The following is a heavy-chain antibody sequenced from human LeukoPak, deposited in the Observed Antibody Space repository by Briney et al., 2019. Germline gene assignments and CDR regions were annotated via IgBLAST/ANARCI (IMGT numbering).Heavy chain of an antibody. D-gene: IGHD6-13*01. CDR1: GLIFTNAW. V-gene: IGHV3-15*01. J-gene: IGHJ6*02. CDR2: IKSKTDGGTI. Sequence: GGSLRLSCAASGLIFTNAWMSWVRRAPGKGLEWVGRIKSKTDGGTIDYAAPVKGRFTISRDDSKNTLYLQMNSLKTEDTAVYYCTTVNSRWYPGGMDVWGQGTTVTVSS. CDR3: TTVNSRWYPGGMDV.